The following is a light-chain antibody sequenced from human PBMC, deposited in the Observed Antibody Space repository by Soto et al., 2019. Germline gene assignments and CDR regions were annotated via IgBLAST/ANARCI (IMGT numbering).Light chain of an antibody. CDR2: DVN. CDR1: SSDVGSYNL. V-gene: IGLV2-23*02. Sequence: QSALTQPASVSGSPGQSITISCTGTSSDVGSYNLVSWYQHRPGDAPQLMIYDVNQRPSGVSYRFSGSKSGNTASLTVSGLQAEDEAAYYCGSYAGSSSVLFGGGTKLTVL. CDR3: GSYAGSSSVL. J-gene: IGLJ2*01.